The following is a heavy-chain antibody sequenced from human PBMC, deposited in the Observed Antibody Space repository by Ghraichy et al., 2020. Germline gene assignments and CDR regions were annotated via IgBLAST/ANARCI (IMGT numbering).Heavy chain of an antibody. D-gene: IGHD2-15*01. Sequence: GGSLRLSCAASGFTFSSYWMSWVRQAPGKGLEWVANIKQDGSEKYYVDSVKGRFTISRDNAKNSLYLQMNSLRAEDTAVYYCARDTVVVVAATLSYYYYGMDVWGQGTTVTVSS. CDR1: GFTFSSYW. CDR2: IKQDGSEK. V-gene: IGHV3-7*01. CDR3: ARDTVVVVAATLSYYYYGMDV. J-gene: IGHJ6*02.